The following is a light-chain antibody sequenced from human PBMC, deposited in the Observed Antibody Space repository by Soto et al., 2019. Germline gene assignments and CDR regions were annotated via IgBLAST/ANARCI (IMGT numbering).Light chain of an antibody. J-gene: IGKJ5*01. CDR1: QSITNY. V-gene: IGKV3-11*01. Sequence: EIVLTQSPATLSLSPGERATLSCRASQSITNYVGWYQQKPGQAPRLLIYATSYRATGIPARFIGSGSGTDFTLTISSREPEDFAVYYCQQRQYWPPITFGQGTRLEIK. CDR2: ATS. CDR3: QQRQYWPPIT.